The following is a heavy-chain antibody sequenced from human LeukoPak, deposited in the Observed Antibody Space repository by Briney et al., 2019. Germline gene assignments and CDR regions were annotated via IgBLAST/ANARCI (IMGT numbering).Heavy chain of an antibody. CDR1: GFTFSSYA. CDR2: ISGSGGST. Sequence: PGGSLRLSCAASGFTFSSYAMSWVRQAPGKGLEWVSAISGSGGSTYYADSVKGRFTISGDNSKNTLYLQMNSLRAEDTAVYYCAKLFVVVPAAAYFDYWGQGTLVTVSS. V-gene: IGHV3-23*01. D-gene: IGHD2-2*01. J-gene: IGHJ4*02. CDR3: AKLFVVVPAAAYFDY.